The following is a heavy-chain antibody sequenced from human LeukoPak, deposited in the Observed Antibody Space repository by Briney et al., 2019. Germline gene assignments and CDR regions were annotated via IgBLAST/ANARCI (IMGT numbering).Heavy chain of an antibody. D-gene: IGHD3-3*01. Sequence: PSETLSLTCAVYGGSFSGYYWSWIRQPPGKGLEWIGEINHSGSTNYNPSLKSRVTISVDTSKNQFSLKLSSVTAADTAVYYCASTRGFFWSGSFDYWGQGTLVTVSS. CDR1: GGSFSGYY. CDR3: ASTRGFFWSGSFDY. J-gene: IGHJ4*02. CDR2: INHSGST. V-gene: IGHV4-34*01.